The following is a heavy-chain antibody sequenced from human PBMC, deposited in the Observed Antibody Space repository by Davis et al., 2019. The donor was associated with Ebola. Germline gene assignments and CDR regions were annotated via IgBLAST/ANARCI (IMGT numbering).Heavy chain of an antibody. D-gene: IGHD3-22*01. J-gene: IGHJ5*01. CDR1: GYTFTGHY. CDR2: INPSGGST. V-gene: IGHV1-46*01. Sequence: AASVKVSCKATGYTFTGHYMHWVRQAPGQGLEWMGIINPSGGSTSYAQKFQGRVTMTRDTSTSTVYMELSSLRSEDTAVYYCARAPYDSRYSYTWYFDSWGQGALVTVSS. CDR3: ARAPYDSRYSYTWYFDS.